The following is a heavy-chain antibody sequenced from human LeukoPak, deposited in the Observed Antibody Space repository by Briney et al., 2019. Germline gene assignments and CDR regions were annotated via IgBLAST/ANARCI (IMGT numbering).Heavy chain of an antibody. D-gene: IGHD3-22*01. CDR1: GFTFSSYD. V-gene: IGHV3-13*01. Sequence: PGGSLRLSCAASGFTFSSYDMHWVRQATGKGLEWVSAIGSTGDTYYPDSMKGRFTISRENAKNSLYLQMNSLRAGDTAVYYCARRDCDSIKCRGSNWFDPWGQGTLVSVSS. J-gene: IGHJ5*02. CDR3: ARRDCDSIKCRGSNWFDP. CDR2: IGSTGDT.